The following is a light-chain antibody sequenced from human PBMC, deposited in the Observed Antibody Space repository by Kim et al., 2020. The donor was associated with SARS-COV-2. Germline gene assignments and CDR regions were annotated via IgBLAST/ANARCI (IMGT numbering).Light chain of an antibody. J-gene: IGLJ3*02. V-gene: IGLV3-19*01. CDR1: SLRSYY. CDR2: GKN. CDR3: NSRESSANHWM. Sequence: ALGQTVRIKCQGESLRSYYASCYQQKPGQAPVLVFYGKNNRPSGIPDRFSGSYSGNTASLTITAAQAEDEADYYCNSRESSANHWMFGGGTQLTVL.